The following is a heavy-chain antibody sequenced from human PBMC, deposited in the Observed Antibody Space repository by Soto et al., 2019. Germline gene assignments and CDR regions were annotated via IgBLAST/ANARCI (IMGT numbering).Heavy chain of an antibody. CDR1: GFTFTNAW. CDR3: TTDNIATVTTNDY. J-gene: IGHJ4*02. D-gene: IGHD4-17*01. Sequence: GGSLRLSCAASGFTFTNAWMNWVRQAPGKGLEWVGRIKSKSHGWTTHYAAPVKGRFTISRDDSKNTIYLQMNSLKTDDTAVYFCTTDNIATVTTNDYWGQGTLVTVSS. CDR2: IKSKSHGWTT. V-gene: IGHV3-15*07.